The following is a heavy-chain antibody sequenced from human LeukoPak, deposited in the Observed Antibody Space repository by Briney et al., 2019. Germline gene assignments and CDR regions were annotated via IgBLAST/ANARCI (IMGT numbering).Heavy chain of an antibody. J-gene: IGHJ4*02. CDR2: IDYSGST. D-gene: IGHD1-26*01. Sequence: SETLSLTCSVSGGSISSYYWSWIRQPPGKGLEWIGYIDYSGSTTYSPSLKSRVTMSVDTSKNQFSLKLCSVTAADTAVYYCARHGGSYSFDYWGQGTLVTVSS. V-gene: IGHV4-59*08. CDR1: GGSISSYY. CDR3: ARHGGSYSFDY.